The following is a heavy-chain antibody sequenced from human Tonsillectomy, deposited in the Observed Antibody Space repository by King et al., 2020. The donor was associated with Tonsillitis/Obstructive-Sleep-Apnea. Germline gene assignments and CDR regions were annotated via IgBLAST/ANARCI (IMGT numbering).Heavy chain of an antibody. CDR1: GGSFSGYY. CDR3: ARGRGGTIPY. CDR2: INHSGST. D-gene: IGHD2-15*01. J-gene: IGHJ4*02. V-gene: IGHV4-34*01. Sequence: VQLQQWGAGLLKPSETLSLTCAVYGGSFSGYYWSWIRQPPGKGLDWIGAINHSGSTNYNPSLKSRVTISVDTSKNQFSLKLSSVTAADTAVYYCARGRGGTIPYWGQGTLVTVSS.